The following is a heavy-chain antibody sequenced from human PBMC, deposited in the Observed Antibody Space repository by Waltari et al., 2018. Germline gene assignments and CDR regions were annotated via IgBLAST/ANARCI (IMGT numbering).Heavy chain of an antibody. CDR2: ISSDGSRK. CDR3: ASCTGGNCYYYGFDV. CDR1: GFTFSSSG. Sequence: QVQLVESGGGVVQPGRSLRLSCAASGFTFSSSGFHWVRQTPGRGLEWVAVISSDGSRKSYADSVKGRFSISRDNSKNSLSLEMNSLRPEDTAVYYCASCTGGNCYYYGFDVWGQGTTVTVSS. J-gene: IGHJ6*02. D-gene: IGHD2-8*02. V-gene: IGHV3-30*03.